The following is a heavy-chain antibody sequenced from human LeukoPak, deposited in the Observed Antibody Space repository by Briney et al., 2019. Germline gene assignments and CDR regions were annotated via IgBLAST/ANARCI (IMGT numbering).Heavy chain of an antibody. Sequence: ASVKVSCKASGYSFTSHYMHWVRQAPGQGLEWMGLINPRGTSTIYAEKFQGRIIMTRDMSTTTDYMELSSLRSDDTAVYYCAKDYNYVPDYWGQGTLITVSS. J-gene: IGHJ4*02. CDR2: INPRGTST. V-gene: IGHV1-46*01. CDR1: GYSFTSHY. D-gene: IGHD5-24*01. CDR3: AKDYNYVPDY.